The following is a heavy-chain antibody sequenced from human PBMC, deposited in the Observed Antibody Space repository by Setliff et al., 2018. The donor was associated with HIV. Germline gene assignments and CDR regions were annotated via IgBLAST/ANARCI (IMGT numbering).Heavy chain of an antibody. Sequence: ASVKVSCKASGYSFSGYYMSWIRQAPGQALEWMGRINPNNGATEYAQKFQGRVTMTSDSLTSTAHMELTRLRSDDTAVYYCARQLSNSLECWGQGTPVTVPQ. V-gene: IGHV1-2*06. J-gene: IGHJ4*02. CDR3: ARQLSNSLEC. CDR2: INPNNGAT. D-gene: IGHD1-1*01. CDR1: GYSFSGYY.